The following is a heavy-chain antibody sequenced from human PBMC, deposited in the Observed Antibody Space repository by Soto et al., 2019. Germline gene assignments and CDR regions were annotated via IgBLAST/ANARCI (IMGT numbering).Heavy chain of an antibody. CDR3: ARLDMNRSSAAWFDP. V-gene: IGHV5-51*01. J-gene: IGHJ5*02. D-gene: IGHD3-10*01. Sequence: PGESLKISCKASGYSFTNYWIGWVRQMPGKGLERMGIIYPGDSDTRYSPSFQGQVTISADKSISTAYLQWSSLKASDAAMYYCARLDMNRSSAAWFDPWGQGTLVTVSS. CDR1: GYSFTNYW. CDR2: IYPGDSDT.